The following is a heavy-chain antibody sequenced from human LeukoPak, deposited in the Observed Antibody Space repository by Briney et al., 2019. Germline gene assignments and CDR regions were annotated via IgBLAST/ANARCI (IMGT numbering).Heavy chain of an antibody. CDR1: GYTFTSYA. V-gene: IGHV7-4-1*02. CDR2: INTNTGNP. J-gene: IGHJ5*02. CDR3: ARDGRGSSSGWYRRGWLDP. D-gene: IGHD6-19*01. Sequence: ASVKVSCKASGYTFTSYAMNWVRQAPGQGLEWMGWINTNTGNPTYAQGFTGRFVFSLDTSVSTAYLQISSLKAEDTAVYYCARDGRGSSSGWYRRGWLDPWGQGTLVTVSS.